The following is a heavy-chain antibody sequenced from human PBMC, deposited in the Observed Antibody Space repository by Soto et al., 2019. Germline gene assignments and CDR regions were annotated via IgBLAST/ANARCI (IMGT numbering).Heavy chain of an antibody. CDR2: ISSSSSYI. J-gene: IGHJ6*02. CDR3: ARGGPGIAAAGTKFGYYYYYGMDV. CDR1: GFTFSSYS. V-gene: IGHV3-21*01. Sequence: PGGSLRLSCAASGFTFSSYSMNWVRQAPGKGLEWVSSISSSSSYIYYADSVKGRFTISRDNAKNSLYLQMNSLRAEDTAVYYCARGGPGIAAAGTKFGYYYYYGMDVWGQGTTVTVSS. D-gene: IGHD6-13*01.